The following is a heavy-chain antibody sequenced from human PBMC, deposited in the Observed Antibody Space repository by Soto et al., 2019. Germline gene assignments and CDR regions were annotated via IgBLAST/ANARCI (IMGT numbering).Heavy chain of an antibody. CDR1: GDSINNSHW. CDR3: AREVNSSPARGPNWFDP. J-gene: IGHJ5*02. Sequence: QVQLQESGPGLVQPSGTLSLTCAVSGDSINNSHWWSWVRQTPGKGLEWIGETYHSGTTNYNASLKTRVTISIDKSKKQFSLKMNSVTAADTAVYYCAREVNSSPARGPNWFDPWGQGALVTVSS. D-gene: IGHD6-13*01. V-gene: IGHV4-4*02. CDR2: TYHSGTT.